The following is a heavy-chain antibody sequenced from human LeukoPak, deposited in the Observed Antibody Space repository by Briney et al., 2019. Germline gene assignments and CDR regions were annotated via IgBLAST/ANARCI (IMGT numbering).Heavy chain of an antibody. Sequence: ASVKVSCKASGYTFTGYYMHWVRQAPGQGLEWMGWINPNSGGTNYAQKFQGRVTMTRDTSISTAYMELSRLRSDDTAVYYCAREITDPRVSYYGMDVWGQGTTVTVSS. CDR3: AREITDPRVSYYGMDV. CDR2: INPNSGGT. CDR1: GYTFTGYY. J-gene: IGHJ6*02. D-gene: IGHD3-16*01. V-gene: IGHV1-2*02.